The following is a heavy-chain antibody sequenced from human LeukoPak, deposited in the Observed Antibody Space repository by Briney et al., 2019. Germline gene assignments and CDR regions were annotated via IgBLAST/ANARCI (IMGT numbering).Heavy chain of an antibody. D-gene: IGHD6-19*01. J-gene: IGHJ6*03. CDR3: ARGGIGVAGTGLSSYYYYYMEV. CDR2: INHSGST. Sequence: SETLSLTCAVYGGSFSGYYWSWIRQPPGKGLEWIGEINHSGSTNYNPSLKSRVTISVDTSKNQFSLKLSSVTAADTAVYYCARGGIGVAGTGLSSYYYYYMEVWGKGTTVSVSS. CDR1: GGSFSGYY. V-gene: IGHV4-34*01.